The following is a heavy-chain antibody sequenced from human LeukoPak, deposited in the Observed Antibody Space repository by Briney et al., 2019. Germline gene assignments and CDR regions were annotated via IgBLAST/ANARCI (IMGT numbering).Heavy chain of an antibody. V-gene: IGHV3-9*01. J-gene: IGHJ1*01. CDR3: AKDTGGYYYDSSGYYGYFQH. CDR1: GFTFDDYA. Sequence: GGSLRLSCAASGFTFDDYAMHWVRQAPGKGLEWVSGISWNSGSIGYADSVKGRFTISRDNAKNSLYLQMNSLRAEDTALYYCAKDTGGYYYDSSGYYGYFQHWGQGTLVTGSS. CDR2: ISWNSGSI. D-gene: IGHD3-22*01.